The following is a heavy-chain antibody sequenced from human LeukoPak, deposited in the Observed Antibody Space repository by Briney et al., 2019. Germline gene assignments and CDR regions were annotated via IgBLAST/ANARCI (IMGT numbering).Heavy chain of an antibody. Sequence: KPGGSLRLSCAASGFTFSGFEMNWVRQAPGKGLEWVSYISSSGSTIYYADSVKGRFTVSRDNAKNSLYLQMNSLRAEDTAVYYCARDPGHCSSTSCYKFFDYWGQGTLVTVSS. CDR2: ISSSGSTI. CDR1: GFTFSGFE. V-gene: IGHV3-48*03. CDR3: ARDPGHCSSTSCYKFFDY. J-gene: IGHJ4*02. D-gene: IGHD2-2*02.